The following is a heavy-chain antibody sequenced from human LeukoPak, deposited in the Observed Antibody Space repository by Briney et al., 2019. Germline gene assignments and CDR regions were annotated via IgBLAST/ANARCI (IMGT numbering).Heavy chain of an antibody. D-gene: IGHD1-1*01. Sequence: GGSLRLSCAASGFTFSSYAMSWVRQAPGKGLEWVSIISSSGANTYYADSVKGRFTISRDNSKNTLYLQMNTLRAEDTAVYYCAKVGGQREYFQHWGQGTLVTVSS. CDR1: GFTFSSYA. CDR3: AKVGGQREYFQH. CDR2: ISSSGANT. J-gene: IGHJ1*01. V-gene: IGHV3-23*01.